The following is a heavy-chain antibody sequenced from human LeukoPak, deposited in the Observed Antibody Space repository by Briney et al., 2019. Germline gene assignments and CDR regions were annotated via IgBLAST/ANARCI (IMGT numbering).Heavy chain of an antibody. CDR2: IRYDGSNK. J-gene: IGHJ6*03. CDR3: AKGQYCSSTSCYRLYYYYYYMDV. CDR1: GFTFSSYG. Sequence: GGSLRLSCAASGFTFSSYGMHWVRQAPGKGLEWVAFIRYDGSNKYYADSVKGRFTISRDNSKNTLYLQMNSLRAEDTAVYYCAKGQYCSSTSCYRLYYYYYYMDVWGRGTTVIISS. D-gene: IGHD2-2*01. V-gene: IGHV3-30*02.